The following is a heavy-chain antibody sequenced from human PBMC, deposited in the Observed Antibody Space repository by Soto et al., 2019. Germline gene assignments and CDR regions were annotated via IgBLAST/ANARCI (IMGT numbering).Heavy chain of an antibody. CDR2: ISAYNGNT. CDR1: GYTFTSYG. D-gene: IGHD2-2*01. J-gene: IGHJ4*02. CDR3: ARGGGSYCSSTSCYYDY. Sequence: QVQLVQSGAEVKKPGASVKVSCKASGYTFTSYGISWVRQAPGQGLEWMGWISAYNGNTNYAQKLQGRVTMTTGTTTSTAYEELRSLRSADTAVYYCARGGGSYCSSTSCYYDYWGQGTLVTVSS. V-gene: IGHV1-18*01.